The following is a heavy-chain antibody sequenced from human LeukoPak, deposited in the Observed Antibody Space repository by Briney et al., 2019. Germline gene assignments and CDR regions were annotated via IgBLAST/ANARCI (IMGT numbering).Heavy chain of an antibody. CDR3: AREGRVVEMATGEYFQH. CDR1: GGTFSSYT. CDR2: IIPILGIA. V-gene: IGHV1-69*04. J-gene: IGHJ1*01. D-gene: IGHD5-24*01. Sequence: SVKVSCKASGGTFSSYTISWVRQAPGQGLEWRGGIIPILGIANYAQKFQGRVTITADKSTSTAYMELSSLRSEDAAVYYCAREGRVVEMATGEYFQHWGQGTLVTVSS.